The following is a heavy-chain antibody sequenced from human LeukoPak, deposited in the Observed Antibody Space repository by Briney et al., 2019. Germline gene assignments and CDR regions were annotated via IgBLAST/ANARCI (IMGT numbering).Heavy chain of an antibody. D-gene: IGHD6-13*01. V-gene: IGHV1-2*04. CDR3: ARGSSSATGY. CDR2: INPNSGGT. J-gene: IGHJ4*02. Sequence: ASVEVSCKASGYTFTGYYMHWVRQAPGQGLEWMGWINPNSGGTNYAQKFRGWVTMTRDTSISTAYMELSRLRSDDTAVYYCARGSSSATGYWGQGTLVTVSS. CDR1: GYTFTGYY.